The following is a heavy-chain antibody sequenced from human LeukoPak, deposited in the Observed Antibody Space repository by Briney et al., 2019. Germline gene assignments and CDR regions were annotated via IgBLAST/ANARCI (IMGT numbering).Heavy chain of an antibody. CDR3: AREGYSSGWYRL. CDR2: IYSGGST. J-gene: IGHJ4*02. V-gene: IGHV3-53*01. Sequence: PGRSLRLSCAASGFTVSSNYMSWVRQAPGKGLEWVSVIYSGGSTYYADSVKGRFTISRDNSKNTLYPQMNSLRAEDTAVYYCAREGYSSGWYRLWGQGTLVTVSS. D-gene: IGHD6-19*01. CDR1: GFTVSSNY.